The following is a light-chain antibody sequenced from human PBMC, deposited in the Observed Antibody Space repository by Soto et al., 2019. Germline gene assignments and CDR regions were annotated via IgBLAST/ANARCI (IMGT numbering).Light chain of an antibody. CDR3: QVWDSSSDHLYV. CDR2: DDS. J-gene: IGLJ1*01. Sequence: SYELTQPPSVSVAPGQTARIICGGNNVGSKKVHWYQQRPGQAPVLVVYDDSDRPSGIPERFSGSNSGNTATLTISRVEAGDEADYYCQVWDSSSDHLYVFGTGTKVTVL. V-gene: IGLV3-21*02. CDR1: NVGSKK.